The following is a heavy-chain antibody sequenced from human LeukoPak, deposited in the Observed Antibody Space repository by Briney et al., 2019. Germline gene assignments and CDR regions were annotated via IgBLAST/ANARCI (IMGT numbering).Heavy chain of an antibody. CDR3: ARRSSWHTFFHLFDY. J-gene: IGHJ4*02. CDR2: IHYSGSA. V-gene: IGHV4-59*12. Sequence: PAETLSLTCTVSGGPIRTYQWSWIRQPPGKGLEWIGNIHYSGSANYNPSLKSRVIISVDTSKNQFSLKLSSVTAADTAVYYCARRSSWHTFFHLFDYWGQGTLVTVSS. CDR1: GGPIRTYQ. D-gene: IGHD6-13*01.